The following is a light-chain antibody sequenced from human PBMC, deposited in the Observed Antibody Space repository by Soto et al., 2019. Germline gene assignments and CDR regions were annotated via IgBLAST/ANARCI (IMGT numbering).Light chain of an antibody. CDR3: QQYHDWPRT. Sequence: ERVLTQSMATLYVSPGERGTLSCRAGQTIDSNLAWYQQMPGQPPRLLIYGASTRATGIPARFSGSGSGTEFTLTISSLQSEDFAVYYCQQYHDWPRTFGQGTKVDIK. V-gene: IGKV3-15*01. CDR1: QTIDSN. J-gene: IGKJ1*01. CDR2: GAS.